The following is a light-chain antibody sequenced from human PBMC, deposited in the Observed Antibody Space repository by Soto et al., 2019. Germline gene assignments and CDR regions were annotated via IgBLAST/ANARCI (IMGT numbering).Light chain of an antibody. CDR3: QQALS. J-gene: IGKJ4*01. CDR2: GAS. Sequence: TVLTQSPATLSLSPGERATLSCRASQSVSRYYLSWYQQKPGQAPRLLIYGASTRATGIPARFSGSGSGTNFTLNITSLQLEDFAVYYCQQALSFGGGTRVEI. CDR1: QSVSRYY. V-gene: IGKV3D-7*01.